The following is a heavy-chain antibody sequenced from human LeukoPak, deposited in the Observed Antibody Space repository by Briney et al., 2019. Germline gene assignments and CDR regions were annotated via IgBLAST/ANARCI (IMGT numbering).Heavy chain of an antibody. Sequence: GGSLRLSCAASGFPFTIYAMSWVRQAPGKGLEWVSTLSGSGGSTYYADSVKGRFTISRDNSKNTLYLQMNSLRAEDTAIYYCAKNGYSSGPRDAFDIWGQGTMVTVSS. CDR1: GFPFTIYA. D-gene: IGHD5-18*01. J-gene: IGHJ3*02. V-gene: IGHV3-23*01. CDR3: AKNGYSSGPRDAFDI. CDR2: LSGSGGST.